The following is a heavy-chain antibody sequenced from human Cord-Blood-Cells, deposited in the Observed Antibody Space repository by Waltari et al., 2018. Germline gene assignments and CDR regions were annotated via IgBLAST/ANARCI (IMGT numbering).Heavy chain of an antibody. D-gene: IGHD6-13*01. CDR1: GYTLTDLS. J-gene: IGHJ4*02. CDR3: VTPDSIAAIFDY. CDR2: FDPEDGET. Sequence: QVQLVQSGAEVKKPGASVKVSCKVSGYTLTDLSMHWVRQAPGKGLEWMGGFDPEDGETIYAQKFQGRVTMTEDTSTDTAYMELSSLRSEDTAVYYCVTPDSIAAIFDYWGQGTLVTVSS. V-gene: IGHV1-24*01.